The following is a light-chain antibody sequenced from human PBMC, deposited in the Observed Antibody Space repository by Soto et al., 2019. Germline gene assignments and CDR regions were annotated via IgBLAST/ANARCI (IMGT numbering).Light chain of an antibody. CDR3: QQYGESSYA. CDR1: QSVSSN. CDR2: GAS. Sequence: EIVMTQSPATLSVSPGERATLSCRASQSVSSNLAWYQQKPGQAPRLLIYGASTRATGIPARFSGSWSGTEFTLTISSLQSEDFAVYYCQQYGESSYAFGQGTKLQIK. J-gene: IGKJ2*01. V-gene: IGKV3-15*01.